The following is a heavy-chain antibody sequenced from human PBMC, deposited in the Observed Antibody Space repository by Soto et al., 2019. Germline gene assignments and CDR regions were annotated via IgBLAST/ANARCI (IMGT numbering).Heavy chain of an antibody. CDR2: INTDGSQK. CDR1: GFTFNSYW. Sequence: GGSLRLSCAASGFTFNSYWMTWVRQAPGKGLEWVANINTDGSQKHSVDSLKGRFTFSRDNAKNSLYLQMNSLRAEDTAVYYCARVSRRNTFDVWGQGTMVTVSS. CDR3: ARVSRRNTFDV. V-gene: IGHV3-7*01. J-gene: IGHJ3*01.